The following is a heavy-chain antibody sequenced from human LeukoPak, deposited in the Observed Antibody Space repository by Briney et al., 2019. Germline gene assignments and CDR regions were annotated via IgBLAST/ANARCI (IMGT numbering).Heavy chain of an antibody. V-gene: IGHV3-23*01. CDR2: ISGSGGST. CDR1: GFTFSNYA. D-gene: IGHD2-2*01. J-gene: IGHJ6*03. CDR3: AKGTSPQYYYSMDV. Sequence: PGGSLRLSCAASGFTFSNYAMNWVSQAPGKGLEWVSGISGSGGSTYYADSVKGRFTISRDNSENTLFLQMNSLRAEDTALYYCAKGTSPQYYYSMDVWGKGTTVTVSS.